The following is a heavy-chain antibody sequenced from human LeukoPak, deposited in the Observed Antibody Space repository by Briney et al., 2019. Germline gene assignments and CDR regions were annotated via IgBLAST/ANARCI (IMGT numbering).Heavy chain of an antibody. D-gene: IGHD5-24*01. Sequence: ASLKVSCKASGYTFTSYTIHWVRQAPGQRLEWMGWINAGNGNTKYSQEFQGRVTITADGSTSTAYMELSSLRSEDTAVYYCARDLIAEMATIFWGQGTMVTVSS. CDR3: ARDLIAEMATIF. CDR1: GYTFTSYT. CDR2: INAGNGNT. V-gene: IGHV1-3*03. J-gene: IGHJ3*01.